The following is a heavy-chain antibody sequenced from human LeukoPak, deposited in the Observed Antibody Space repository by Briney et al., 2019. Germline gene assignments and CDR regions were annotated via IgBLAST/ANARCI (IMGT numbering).Heavy chain of an antibody. CDR1: GDRVSAGSAT. Sequence: SQTLSLTCAISGDRVSAGSATWNWIRQSPSRGLEWLGRTYYRSNRSKWSSDYALSVKSRITISPDTSKNEFSLQLNSVTPEDTAVYYCTRANYRAFDIWGQGTMVTVSS. CDR2: TYYRSNRSKWSS. D-gene: IGHD5-24*01. CDR3: TRANYRAFDI. J-gene: IGHJ3*02. V-gene: IGHV6-1*01.